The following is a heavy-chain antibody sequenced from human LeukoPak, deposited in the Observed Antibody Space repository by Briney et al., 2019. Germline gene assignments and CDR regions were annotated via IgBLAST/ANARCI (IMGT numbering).Heavy chain of an antibody. Sequence: GASVKVSCKASGYTFTGYYMHWVRQAPGQGLEWMGWINPNSGGTNYAQKFQGRVTMTRDTSISTAYMELSRLRSDDTAVYYCARGASSSRSNIDYWGQGTLVTVSS. CDR1: GYTFTGYY. CDR2: INPNSGGT. J-gene: IGHJ4*02. D-gene: IGHD6-13*01. CDR3: ARGASSSRSNIDY. V-gene: IGHV1-2*02.